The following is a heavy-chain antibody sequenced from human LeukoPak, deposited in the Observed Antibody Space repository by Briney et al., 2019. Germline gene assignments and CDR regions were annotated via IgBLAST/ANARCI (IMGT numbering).Heavy chain of an antibody. CDR2: MSYDGINE. V-gene: IGHV3-30*18. CDR3: AKARLSGYKTEYFDY. J-gene: IGHJ4*02. D-gene: IGHD3-22*01. Sequence: GGSLRLSCAAAGFTFGSHFMHWVRQAPGKGLEWVAVMSYDGINEFYPDSVKGRFTISRDNSKNTLYLQMNSLRAEDTAVYYCAKARLSGYKTEYFDYWGQGTLVTVSS. CDR1: GFTFGSHF.